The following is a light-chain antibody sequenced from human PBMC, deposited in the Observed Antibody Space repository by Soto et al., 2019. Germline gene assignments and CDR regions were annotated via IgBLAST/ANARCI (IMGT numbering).Light chain of an antibody. V-gene: IGKV3-20*01. J-gene: IGKJ5*01. CDR1: QSVSSTY. CDR2: GAS. CDR3: QQYGSFPIT. Sequence: EIVLTQSPGTLSLSPVERATLSFRASQSVSSTYLAWYQHKPGQAPRLLIYGASSRATGIPDRFSGSGSGTDFTLIISRLEPEDFAVYFCQQYGSFPITFGQGTRLEIK.